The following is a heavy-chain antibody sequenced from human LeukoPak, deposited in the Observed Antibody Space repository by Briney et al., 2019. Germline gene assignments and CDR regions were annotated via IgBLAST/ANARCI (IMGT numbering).Heavy chain of an antibody. D-gene: IGHD1-26*01. CDR3: ARDWVGATHSV. CDR1: GFTFSRYW. J-gene: IGHJ4*02. V-gene: IGHV3-21*01. CDR2: ISFGSSYV. Sequence: GGSLRLSCAASGFTFSRYWMNWVRQAPGKGLEWVSSISFGSSYVYYADSVKGRFTISRDNAKNSLYLQMNSLRAEDTAVYYCARDWVGATHSVWGQGTLATVSS.